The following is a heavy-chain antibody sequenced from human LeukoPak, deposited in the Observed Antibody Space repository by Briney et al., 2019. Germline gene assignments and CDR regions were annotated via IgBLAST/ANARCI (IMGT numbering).Heavy chain of an antibody. Sequence: SETLSLTCTVSGGSISSYYWSWIQQPPGKGLEWIGYIYTSGSTNYNPSLKSRVTISVDTSKNQFSLKLSSVTAADTAVYYCARQTRDGWFDPWAREPWSPSPQ. CDR2: IYTSGST. CDR1: GGSISSYY. CDR3: ARQTRDGWFDP. V-gene: IGHV4-4*09. J-gene: IGHJ5*02.